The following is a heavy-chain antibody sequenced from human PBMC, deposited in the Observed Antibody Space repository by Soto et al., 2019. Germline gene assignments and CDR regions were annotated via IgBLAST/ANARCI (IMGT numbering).Heavy chain of an antibody. CDR3: ARDRESLSY. CDR1: GFTFSYYT. V-gene: IGHV3-21*01. J-gene: IGHJ4*02. CDR2: IISSDYI. Sequence: KLGGSLRLSCAASGFTFSYYTMNWVRQAPGKGLEWVSSIISSDYIYYADSVKGRFTISRDNAKNSVYLQMDSLRAEDTAVYYCARDRESLSYWGQGTLVTVSS.